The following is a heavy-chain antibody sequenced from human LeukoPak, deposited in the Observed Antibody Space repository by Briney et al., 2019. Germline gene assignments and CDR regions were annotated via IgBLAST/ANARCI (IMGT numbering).Heavy chain of an antibody. CDR2: VYYSGST. CDR1: GDSIRPYY. J-gene: IGHJ4*02. CDR3: ARHDYGFYFDY. Sequence: PSETLSLTCTVSGDSIRPYYWSWIRQSPGKGLEWIGSVYYSGSTNYNPSLKSRVTISVDTSKNQFFLKLISVTAADTALYYCARHDYGFYFDYWGQGTLVTVSS. V-gene: IGHV4-59*08. D-gene: IGHD4/OR15-4a*01.